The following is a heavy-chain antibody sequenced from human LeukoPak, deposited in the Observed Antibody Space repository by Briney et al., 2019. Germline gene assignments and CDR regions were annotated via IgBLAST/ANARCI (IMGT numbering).Heavy chain of an antibody. CDR3: AKDKFYSGYDWGFFDY. V-gene: IGHV3-23*01. CDR1: GFTFSTYA. CDR2: ISYTSGAT. J-gene: IGHJ4*02. D-gene: IGHD5-12*01. Sequence: PGGSLRLSCASSGFTFSTYAMSWVRQAPGKGLEWVSAISYTSGATFYADSVKGQFTISRDNSKNTLYLQMDSLGVEDTAIYYCAKDKFYSGYDWGFFDYWGQGTLVTVSS.